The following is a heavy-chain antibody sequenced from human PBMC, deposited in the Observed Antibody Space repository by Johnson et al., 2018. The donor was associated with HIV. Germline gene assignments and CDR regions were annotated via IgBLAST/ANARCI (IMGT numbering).Heavy chain of an antibody. CDR3: ASRTGWDAFDI. V-gene: IGHV3-30*03. J-gene: IGHJ3*02. Sequence: QVQLVESGGGVVQPGRSLRLSCAASGFTFSSYGMNWVRQAPGQGLEWVAVISYDGSNKSYAASVKSRFTISRDNSKNTLYLQMNSLRDEDTAVYYCASRTGWDAFDIWGQGTMVTVSS. D-gene: IGHD7-27*01. CDR2: ISYDGSNK. CDR1: GFTFSSYG.